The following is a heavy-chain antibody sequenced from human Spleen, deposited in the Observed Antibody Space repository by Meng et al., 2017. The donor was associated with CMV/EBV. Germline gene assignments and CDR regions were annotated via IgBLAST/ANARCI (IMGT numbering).Heavy chain of an antibody. Sequence: LTCAFYGWSFSGYYWSWIRPPPGKGLEWIGEINHSGSTNSNPSLKSRVTISLDTSKNQFSLKLSSVTAADTALYYCARDWAAGGFDPWGQGTLVTVSS. CDR3: ARDWAAGGFDP. CDR2: INHSGST. V-gene: IGHV4-34*01. D-gene: IGHD6-25*01. J-gene: IGHJ5*02. CDR1: GWSFSGYY.